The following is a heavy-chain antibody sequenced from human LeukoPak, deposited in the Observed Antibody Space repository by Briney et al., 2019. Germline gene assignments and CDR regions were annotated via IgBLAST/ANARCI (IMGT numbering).Heavy chain of an antibody. CDR1: GFTFNRCW. J-gene: IGHJ1*01. CDR3: TSWGDTTAEYFQR. Sequence: GGSLRLSCVVSGFTFNRCWMNWVRQAPGKGLEWVAHINPDGRDTYYVDSVKGRFTISRDNAQNSMYLQMNSLRVEGTAVYYCTSWGDTTAEYFQRWGQGTLVTVSS. CDR2: INPDGRDT. D-gene: IGHD2-21*02. V-gene: IGHV3-7*01.